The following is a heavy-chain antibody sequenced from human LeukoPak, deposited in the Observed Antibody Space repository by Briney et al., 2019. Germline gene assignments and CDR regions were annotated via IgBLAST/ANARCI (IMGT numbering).Heavy chain of an antibody. J-gene: IGHJ4*02. Sequence: GGSLRLSCVVSGFTVNSNYMSWDRQAPGKGLEWVSVIYSGGTTNYADSVKGRFIVYRDNSKNTLYLQMNSLRVEDTAVYYCASKVTTGYWGQGTLVTVSS. D-gene: IGHD4-17*01. CDR3: ASKVTTGY. CDR1: GFTVNSNY. V-gene: IGHV3-66*01. CDR2: IYSGGTT.